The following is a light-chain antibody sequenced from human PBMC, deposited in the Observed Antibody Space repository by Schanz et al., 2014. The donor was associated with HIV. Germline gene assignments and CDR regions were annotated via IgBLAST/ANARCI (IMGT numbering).Light chain of an antibody. Sequence: EIVMTQSPATLSLSPGERATVSCRASQSVSSNLAWYQQKLGQAPRLLIYDASTRATGIPARFSGRGSGTEFTLTISSLQPDDFATYYCQNTGSAPLTFGGGTKVE. CDR3: QNTGSAPLT. J-gene: IGKJ4*01. CDR1: QSVSSN. CDR2: DAS. V-gene: IGKV3-15*01.